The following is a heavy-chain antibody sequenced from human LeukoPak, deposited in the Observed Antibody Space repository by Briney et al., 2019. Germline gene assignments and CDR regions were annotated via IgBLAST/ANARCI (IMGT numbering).Heavy chain of an antibody. CDR2: ISSNGGST. J-gene: IGHJ4*02. Sequence: GGSPRPSCAAPRITLSSFAIHWVRPAAGKGPENVSAISSNGGSTYYADSVKGRFTISRDNSKNTLYLQMGSLRAEDMAVYYCARIIGAAGTRYFDYWGQGTQVTVSS. CDR1: RITLSSFA. V-gene: IGHV3-64*02. D-gene: IGHD6-13*01. CDR3: ARIIGAAGTRYFDY.